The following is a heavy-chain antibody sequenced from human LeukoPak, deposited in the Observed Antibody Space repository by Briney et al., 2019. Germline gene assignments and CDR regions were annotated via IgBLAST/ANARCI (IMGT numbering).Heavy chain of an antibody. V-gene: IGHV4-39*07. Sequence: PSETLSLTCTVSGGSITSDAYYWGWIRQPPGKGLEWIASVHYSGATYYNPSLKSRVTISVDTSKNQFSLKLSSVTAADTAVYYCARRPTYDFWSGYYTQPAFDYWGQGTLVTVSS. CDR2: VHYSGAT. CDR3: ARRPTYDFWSGYYTQPAFDY. D-gene: IGHD3-3*01. CDR1: GGSITSDAYY. J-gene: IGHJ4*02.